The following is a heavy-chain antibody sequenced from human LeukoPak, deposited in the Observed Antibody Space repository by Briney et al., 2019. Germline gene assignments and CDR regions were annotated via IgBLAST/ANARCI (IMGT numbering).Heavy chain of an antibody. D-gene: IGHD3-22*01. CDR3: AKFPNYYDSSGYDY. V-gene: IGHV3-23*01. CDR2: ITGSGGNT. Sequence: GGSLRLSCAASGFIFSSYSMSWVRQAPGKGLEWVSVITGSGGNTYYADSVKGRFTISKDNSKNTVYLQMSSLRVDDTAVYYCAKFPNYYDSSGYDYWGQGTLVTVSS. CDR1: GFIFSSYS. J-gene: IGHJ4*02.